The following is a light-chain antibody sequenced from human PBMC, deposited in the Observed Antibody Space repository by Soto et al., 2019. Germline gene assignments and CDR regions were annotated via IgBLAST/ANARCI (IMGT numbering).Light chain of an antibody. Sequence: QSDLTQPASVSGSPGQSITISCTGTSSDVGGYNYVSWYQQHPGKAPKLMIYEVSNRPSGVSNRFSGSKSGNTASLTISGLQAEDEADYFCNSYGSTSTRYVFGTGTKLTVL. J-gene: IGLJ1*01. CDR1: SSDVGGYNY. CDR3: NSYGSTSTRYV. CDR2: EVS. V-gene: IGLV2-14*01.